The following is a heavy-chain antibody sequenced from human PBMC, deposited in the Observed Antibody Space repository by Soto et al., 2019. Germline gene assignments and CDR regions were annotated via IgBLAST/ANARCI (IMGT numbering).Heavy chain of an antibody. J-gene: IGHJ4*02. CDR1: GGSISSYY. Sequence: SETLSLTCTVSGGSISSYYWSWIRQPPGKGLEWIGYIYYSGSTNYNPSLKSRVTISVDTSKNQFSLKLSSVTAADTAVYYCARNLLYFHYWGQGTLVTVSS. CDR2: IYYSGST. V-gene: IGHV4-59*01. CDR3: ARNLLYFHY.